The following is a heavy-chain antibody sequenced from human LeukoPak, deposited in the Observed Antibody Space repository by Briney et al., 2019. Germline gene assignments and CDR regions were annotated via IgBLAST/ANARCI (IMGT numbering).Heavy chain of an antibody. J-gene: IGHJ4*02. CDR2: INAGNGNT. V-gene: IGHV1-3*01. D-gene: IGHD6-13*01. CDR3: ARDKVKAAAGLGYYFDY. CDR1: GYTFTSYA. Sequence: ASVKVSRKASGYTFTSYAMHWVRQAPGQRLEWMGWINAGNGNTKYSQKFQGRVTITRDTSASTAYMELSGLRSEDTAVYYCARDKVKAAAGLGYYFDYWGQGTLVTVSS.